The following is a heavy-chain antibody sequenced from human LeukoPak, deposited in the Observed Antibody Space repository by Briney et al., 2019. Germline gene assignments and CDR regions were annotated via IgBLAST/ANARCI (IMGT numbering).Heavy chain of an antibody. D-gene: IGHD5-24*01. CDR2: IKPDGSEK. V-gene: IGHV3-7*03. CDR3: ARGQYTDGLSY. CDR1: GFSFSTYW. Sequence: HPGGSLRLSCAASGFSFSTYWMTWVRQAPGKGLEWVAIIKPDGSEKYYVDSVKGRFTISRDNAENSLFLQMNGLRPEDTAVFYCARGQYTDGLSYWGQGTLVTVSS. J-gene: IGHJ4*02.